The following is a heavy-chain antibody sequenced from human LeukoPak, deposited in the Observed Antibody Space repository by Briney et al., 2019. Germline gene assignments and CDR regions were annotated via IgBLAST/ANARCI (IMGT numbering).Heavy chain of an antibody. Sequence: SETLSLTCAVSGGSISSSNWWSWVRQPPGKGLEWIGEIYHSGSTNYSPSLKSRVTISVDKSKNQFSLKLSSVTAADTAVYYCARTLYSNYAPVYYYMDVWGKGTTVTVSS. CDR1: GGSISSSNW. CDR3: ARTLYSNYAPVYYYMDV. J-gene: IGHJ6*03. CDR2: IYHSGST. V-gene: IGHV4-4*02. D-gene: IGHD4-11*01.